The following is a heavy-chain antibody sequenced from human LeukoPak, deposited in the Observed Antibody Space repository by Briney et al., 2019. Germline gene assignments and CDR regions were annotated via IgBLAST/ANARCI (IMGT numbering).Heavy chain of an antibody. V-gene: IGHV1-46*01. J-gene: IGHJ4*02. CDR3: ARDQHYQLPFDY. CDR2: INPSTSST. CDR1: GYTFTSYY. Sequence: ASVKVSCKASGYTFTSYYVHRVRQAPGQGLEWMGMINPSTSSTSYAQKFQGRVTMTRDTSTSTVYMELSSLRSEDTAVYYCARDQHYQLPFDYWGRGTLVTVSS. D-gene: IGHD2-2*01.